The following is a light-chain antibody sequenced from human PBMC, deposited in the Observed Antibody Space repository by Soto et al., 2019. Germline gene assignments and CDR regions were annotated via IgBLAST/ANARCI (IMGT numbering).Light chain of an antibody. CDR2: ESS. V-gene: IGKV3D-20*02. CDR3: QQRSNWPQT. CDR1: QSVSSSY. J-gene: IGKJ1*01. Sequence: IVLTQSPGTLSLSPGERATLSCRASQSVSSSYLAWYQQKPGQAPRLPIYESSNRATGIAARFSGSGSGTDFTLTISSLEPEDFAVYYCQQRSNWPQTFGQGTKVDIK.